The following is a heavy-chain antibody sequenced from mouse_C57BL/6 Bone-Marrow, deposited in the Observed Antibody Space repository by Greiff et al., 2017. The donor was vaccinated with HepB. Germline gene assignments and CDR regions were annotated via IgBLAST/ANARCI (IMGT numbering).Heavy chain of an antibody. Sequence: EVQLQQSGGGLVKPGGSLKLSCAASGFTFSSYAMSWVRQTPEKRLEWVATISDGGSYTYYPDNVKGRFTISRDNAKNNLYLQMSHLKSEDTAMYYCARGGGYYGSKDWYFDVWGTGTTVTVSS. J-gene: IGHJ1*03. CDR2: ISDGGSYT. CDR3: ARGGGYYGSKDWYFDV. V-gene: IGHV5-4*01. CDR1: GFTFSSYA. D-gene: IGHD1-1*01.